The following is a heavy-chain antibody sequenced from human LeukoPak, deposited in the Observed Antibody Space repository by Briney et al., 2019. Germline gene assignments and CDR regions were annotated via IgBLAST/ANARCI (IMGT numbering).Heavy chain of an antibody. CDR3: ARGRSNYYESSRAFDI. Sequence: QAGGSLRLSCAASGFTFSSYGMHWVRQAPGKGLEWVAVISYDGSNKYYADSVKGRFTISRDNSKNTLYLQMNSLKAEDTAVYYCARGRSNYYESSRAFDIWGQGTMVTVSS. V-gene: IGHV3-30*03. CDR1: GFTFSSYG. D-gene: IGHD3-22*01. CDR2: ISYDGSNK. J-gene: IGHJ3*02.